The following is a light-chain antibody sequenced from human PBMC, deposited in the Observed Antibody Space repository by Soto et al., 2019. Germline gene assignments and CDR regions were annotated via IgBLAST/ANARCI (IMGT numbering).Light chain of an antibody. CDR3: QQRSNWPPYT. CDR2: DAS. V-gene: IGKV3-11*01. CDR1: QSVSSY. Sequence: EIVLTQSPATLSLSPGERATLSCRASQSVSSYLAWYQQKPGQAPRLLIYDASNRATGIPARFSGSGSATDFTLTISSLEPEDFAVYYCQQRSNWPPYTFGHGTKLEIK. J-gene: IGKJ2*01.